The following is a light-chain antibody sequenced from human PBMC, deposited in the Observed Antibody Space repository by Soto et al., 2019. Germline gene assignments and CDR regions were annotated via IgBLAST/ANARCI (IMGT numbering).Light chain of an antibody. CDR1: QSVSSNN. J-gene: IGKJ1*01. Sequence: EIVFIQFPGTLSFSPREGAPLSFEASQSVSSNNLVWYQQKPGQAPRLLIYGASYRAAGIPDRFSGSGSGTDFTLTISSLQPEDFATYYCQQSYSIPWTFGQGTKVDIK. CDR3: QQSYSIPWT. V-gene: IGKV3-20*01. CDR2: GAS.